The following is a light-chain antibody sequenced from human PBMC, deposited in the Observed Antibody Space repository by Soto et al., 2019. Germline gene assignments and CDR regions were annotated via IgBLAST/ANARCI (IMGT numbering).Light chain of an antibody. V-gene: IGKV3-15*01. CDR1: QSVSSN. J-gene: IGKJ1*01. Sequence: EIVMTQSPATLSVPPGERATLSCRASQSVSSNLAWYQQKPGQAPRLLIYGASTRATGIPARFSGSGSGTEFTLNISSLQSEDFAVYYCQQYNNWPRTFGQGTKVEIK. CDR2: GAS. CDR3: QQYNNWPRT.